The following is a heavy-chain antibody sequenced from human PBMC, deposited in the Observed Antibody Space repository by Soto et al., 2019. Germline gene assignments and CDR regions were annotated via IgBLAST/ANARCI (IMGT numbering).Heavy chain of an antibody. CDR3: ARDRDWAFDY. J-gene: IGHJ4*02. V-gene: IGHV3-48*02. Sequence: HPGGSLRLSCVVSGFTFSSNHVNWVRQAPGKGLEWISYISSTYEIWYADSVKGRFTISRDNGRNSLFLQMSSLRDEDTAVYYCARDRDWAFDYWGPGTLVTVSS. CDR1: GFTFSSNH. CDR2: ISSTYEI. D-gene: IGHD2-21*02.